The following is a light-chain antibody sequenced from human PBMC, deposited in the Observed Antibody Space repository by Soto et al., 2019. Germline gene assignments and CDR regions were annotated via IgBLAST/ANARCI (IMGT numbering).Light chain of an antibody. V-gene: IGLV2-14*01. Sequence: QSALTQPASVSGSPGRSITISCTGTSSDIGTYNYVSWYQQRPGKAPKLMIYEVSNRPSGVSDRFCGSKSGNKASLTIAGLQAEDEADYYCSSFSSSSAHVVFGGGTKVTVL. CDR1: SSDIGTYNY. CDR2: EVS. CDR3: SSFSSSSAHVV. J-gene: IGLJ3*02.